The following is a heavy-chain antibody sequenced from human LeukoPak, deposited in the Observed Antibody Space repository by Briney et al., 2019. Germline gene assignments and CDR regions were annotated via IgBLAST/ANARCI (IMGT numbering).Heavy chain of an antibody. CDR1: GGSFSGYY. V-gene: IGHV4-34*01. CDR2: INHSGST. D-gene: IGHD2-15*01. CDR3: ARGLRYCSGGSCYSNSKNWFDP. Sequence: SETLSLTCAVYGGSFSGYYWSWIRQPPGRGLEWLGEINHSGSTNYNPSLKSRVTISVDTSKNQFSLKLSSVTAADTAVYYCARGLRYCSGGSCYSNSKNWFDPWGQGTLVTVSS. J-gene: IGHJ5*02.